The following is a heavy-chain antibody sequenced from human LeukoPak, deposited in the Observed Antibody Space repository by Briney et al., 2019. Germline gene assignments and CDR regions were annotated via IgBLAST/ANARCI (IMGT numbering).Heavy chain of an antibody. CDR2: IYTSGST. CDR1: GGSISSGSYY. CDR3: ARDSMVGGFDY. V-gene: IGHV4-61*02. Sequence: PSETLSLTCTVSGGSISSGSYYWSWIRQPAGKGLEWIGRIYTSGSTNYNPSLKSRVTISVDTSKNQFSLKLSSVTAADTAVYYCARDSMVGGFDYWGQGTLVTVSS. D-gene: IGHD4/OR15-4a*01. J-gene: IGHJ4*02.